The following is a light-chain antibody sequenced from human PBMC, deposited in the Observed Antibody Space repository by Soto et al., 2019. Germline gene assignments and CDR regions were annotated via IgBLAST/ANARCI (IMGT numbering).Light chain of an antibody. CDR1: QSVSSSY. Sequence: EIVWTQSPGTLSLSPGERATLSCRASQSVSSSYLAWYQQKPGQAPRLLIYGASTRATGIPARFSGSGSGTDFTLTISRMEHEDSAIYYCQQYFEWHPMTFGQGT. V-gene: IGKV3-20*01. CDR3: QQYFEWHPMT. J-gene: IGKJ1*01. CDR2: GAS.